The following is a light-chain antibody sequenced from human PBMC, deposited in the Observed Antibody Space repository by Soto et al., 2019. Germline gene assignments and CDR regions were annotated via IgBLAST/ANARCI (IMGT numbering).Light chain of an antibody. Sequence: DIHITHSPSSLSASVCDTVTITCRASQNIDMYLNWYQQKPGKAPRVLISGASNLQSGVPSRFSGSGSGTDFTLTISSLQSEDFASYFCQHTFNSPPWTFGQGTKVDIK. V-gene: IGKV1-39*01. J-gene: IGKJ1*01. CDR2: GAS. CDR1: QNIDMY. CDR3: QHTFNSPPWT.